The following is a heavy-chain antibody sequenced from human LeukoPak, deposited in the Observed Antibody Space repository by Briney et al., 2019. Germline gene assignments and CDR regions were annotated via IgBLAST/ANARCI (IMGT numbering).Heavy chain of an antibody. CDR1: GVSISSSNW. D-gene: IGHD5-18*01. Sequence: SETLSLTCAVSGVSISSSNWGSWVRQPPGEGLEWIGEIYHSGSTNYNPSLKGRVTISVDKSKNQFSPKLSSVTAADTAVYYCARWGVQLWRKFDYWGQGTLVTVSS. CDR3: ARWGVQLWRKFDY. V-gene: IGHV4-4*02. J-gene: IGHJ4*02. CDR2: IYHSGST.